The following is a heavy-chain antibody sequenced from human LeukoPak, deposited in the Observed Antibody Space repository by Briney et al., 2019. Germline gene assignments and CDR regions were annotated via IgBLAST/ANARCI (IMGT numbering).Heavy chain of an antibody. Sequence: PGGSLRLSCAASGFTFSSYAMHWVRQAPGKGLEWVAVISYDGSNKYYADSVKGRFTISRDNSKNTLYLQMNSLRAEDTAVYYCAKLGYGSSAFDYWGQGTLVTVSS. V-gene: IGHV3-30-3*02. CDR1: GFTFSSYA. D-gene: IGHD3-10*01. CDR2: ISYDGSNK. J-gene: IGHJ4*02. CDR3: AKLGYGSSAFDY.